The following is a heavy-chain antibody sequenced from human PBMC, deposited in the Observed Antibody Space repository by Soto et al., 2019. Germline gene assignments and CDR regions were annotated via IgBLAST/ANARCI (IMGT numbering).Heavy chain of an antibody. Sequence: QVQLQESGPGLVKPSETLSLTCTVSDDSISNYYWSWIRQPPGKGLGGIGYFSHTGGTNYNPSLQSRVTISVDTSKKQFSLKLSSVTAADTAVYYCARRYVSGSYLYWGQGTLVTVSS. V-gene: IGHV4-59*08. CDR2: FSHTGGT. D-gene: IGHD1-26*01. CDR1: DDSISNYY. J-gene: IGHJ4*02. CDR3: ARRYVSGSYLY.